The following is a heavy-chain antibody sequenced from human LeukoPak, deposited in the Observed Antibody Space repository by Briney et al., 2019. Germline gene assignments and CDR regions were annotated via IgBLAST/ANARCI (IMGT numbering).Heavy chain of an antibody. CDR2: IRSRTDGGTT. V-gene: IGHV3-15*01. CDR3: TTVEDSGETRY. D-gene: IGHD3-10*01. CDR1: GFTLSSYW. Sequence: PGGSLRLSCAASGFTLSSYWMHWVRQAPGKGLEWVGRIRSRTDGGTTDYVAPVKGRFTISRDDSKNTLYLQMNSLKTEDTAVYYCTTVEDSGETRYWGQGTLVTVSS. J-gene: IGHJ4*02.